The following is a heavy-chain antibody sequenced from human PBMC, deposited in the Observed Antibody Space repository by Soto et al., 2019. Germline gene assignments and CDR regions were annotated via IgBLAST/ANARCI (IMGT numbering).Heavy chain of an antibody. CDR2: ISDSGNT. CDR3: ARRDYIGSYHFDY. V-gene: IGHV4-39*01. J-gene: IGHJ4*02. CDR1: GGSISSRSHH. D-gene: IGHD1-26*01. Sequence: QLQLQESGPGLVKPSETLSLTCTVSGGSISSRSHHWGWIRQAPGRGLEWIGTISDSGNTYSNSSLRGRVTISVDPAKNQFSLRLTSVTAADTAVYYCARRDYIGSYHFDYWDQGALVTVSS.